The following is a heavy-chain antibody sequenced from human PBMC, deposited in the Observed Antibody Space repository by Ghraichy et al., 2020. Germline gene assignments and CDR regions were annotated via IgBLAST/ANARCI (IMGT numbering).Heavy chain of an antibody. J-gene: IGHJ5*02. CDR3: ARGLYSYATNWFDP. CDR1: NGSINRNY. V-gene: IGHV4-4*07. D-gene: IGHD5-18*01. CDR2: IYTSGNT. Sequence: SETLSLTCSVSNGSINRNYWNWIRQPAGKGLEWIGRIYTSGNTNYIPSLKSRVALSLDTSRNQFSLKLSSVTAADTAVYYCARGLYSYATNWFDPWGPGILVTVSS.